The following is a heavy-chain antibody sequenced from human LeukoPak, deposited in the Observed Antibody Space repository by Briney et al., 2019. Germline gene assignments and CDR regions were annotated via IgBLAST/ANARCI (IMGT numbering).Heavy chain of an antibody. CDR1: GYTFTSYY. V-gene: IGHV1-46*01. CDR3: ARATYYYDSSGYYYFDY. Sequence: ASVKVSCKASGYTFTSYYMHWVRQAPGQGLEWMGIINPSGGSTSYAQKFQGRVTTTRDTSTSTVYMELSSLRSEDTAVYYCARATYYYDSSGYYYFDYWGQGTLVTVSS. CDR2: INPSGGST. D-gene: IGHD3-22*01. J-gene: IGHJ4*02.